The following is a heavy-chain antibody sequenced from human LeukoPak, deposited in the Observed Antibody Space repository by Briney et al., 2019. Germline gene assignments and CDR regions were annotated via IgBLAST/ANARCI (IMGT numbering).Heavy chain of an antibody. V-gene: IGHV1-69*04. Sequence: GASVKVSCKASGGTFSSYAISWVRQAPGQGLEWMGRIIPILGIANYAQKFQGRVTITADKSTSTAYMELSSLRSEDTAVYYCARVLDSSGYYYLVSWGQGTMVTVSS. CDR1: GGTFSSYA. J-gene: IGHJ3*01. CDR2: IIPILGIA. D-gene: IGHD3-22*01. CDR3: ARVLDSSGYYYLVS.